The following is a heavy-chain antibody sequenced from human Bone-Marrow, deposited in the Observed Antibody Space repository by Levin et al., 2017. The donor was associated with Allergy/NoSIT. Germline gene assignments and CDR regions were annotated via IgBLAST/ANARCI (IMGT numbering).Heavy chain of an antibody. Sequence: QPGGSLRLSCAVSGVTFSSYGMHWVRQAPGKGLEWVAVISFDGNQKYYADSVKGRFTISRDNSKDTLYLHIDSLRADDTAVYYCAKEYGSGSLLDYWGQGTLVSVSS. V-gene: IGHV3-30*18. CDR3: AKEYGSGSLLDY. J-gene: IGHJ4*02. CDR2: ISFDGNQK. D-gene: IGHD3-10*01. CDR1: GVTFSSYG.